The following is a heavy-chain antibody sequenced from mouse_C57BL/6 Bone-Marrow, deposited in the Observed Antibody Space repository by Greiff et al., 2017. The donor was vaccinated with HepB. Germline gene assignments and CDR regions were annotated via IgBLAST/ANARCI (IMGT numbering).Heavy chain of an antibody. D-gene: IGHD1-1*01. J-gene: IGHJ2*01. CDR2: ISYDGSN. CDR3: ARGGATVPYHFGC. Sequence: EVKLQESGPGLVKPSQSLSLTCSVTGYSITSGYYWNWIRQFPGNKLEWMGYISYDGSNNYNPSLKNRISITRDTSKNQFFLKLNSVTTEDTATYYCARGGATVPYHFGCWGQGTTLTVSS. CDR1: GYSITSGYY. V-gene: IGHV3-6*01.